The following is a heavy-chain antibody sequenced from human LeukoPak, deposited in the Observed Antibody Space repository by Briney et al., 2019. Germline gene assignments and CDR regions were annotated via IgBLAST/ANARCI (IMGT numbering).Heavy chain of an antibody. CDR3: ARGIFYYFQH. J-gene: IGHJ1*01. Sequence: SETLSLTCTLSGGSISSYYWSWLRQPPGKGLEWIGYISYSGSTNYNPSLKSRVTISVDTSKNQFSLKLSSVTAADTAVYYCARGIFYYFQHWGQGTLVTVSS. V-gene: IGHV4-59*01. CDR1: GGSISSYY. D-gene: IGHD2-21*01. CDR2: ISYSGST.